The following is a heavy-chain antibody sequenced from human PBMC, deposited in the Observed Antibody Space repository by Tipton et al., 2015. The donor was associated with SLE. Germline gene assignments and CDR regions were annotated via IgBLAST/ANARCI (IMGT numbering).Heavy chain of an antibody. Sequence: QLVQSGPEVKKPGASVKVSCKASGYTFTDYYIHWVRQAPGQGLEWMGLINPKSGSTGYAQKFQGRVTMTRDTSTSTVYMDLSSLRSEDTAVYYCARDRDWYYGPAPDYWGQGTLVTVSS. D-gene: IGHD3-3*01. V-gene: IGHV1-46*01. CDR1: GYTFTDYY. J-gene: IGHJ4*02. CDR3: ARDRDWYYGPAPDY. CDR2: INPKSGST.